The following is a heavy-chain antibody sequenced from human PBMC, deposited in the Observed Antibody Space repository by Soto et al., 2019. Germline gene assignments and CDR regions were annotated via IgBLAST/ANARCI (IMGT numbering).Heavy chain of an antibody. CDR2: FDPEDGET. J-gene: IGHJ4*02. CDR1: GYTLTELS. D-gene: IGHD6-6*01. CDR3: ATCWGSSYHFDY. Sequence: ASVKVSCKVSGYTLTELSMHWVRQAPGKGLEWMGGFDPEDGETIYAQKFQGRVTMTEDTSTDTAYMELSSLRSEDTAVYYCATCWGSSYHFDYWGQGTLVTVSS. V-gene: IGHV1-24*01.